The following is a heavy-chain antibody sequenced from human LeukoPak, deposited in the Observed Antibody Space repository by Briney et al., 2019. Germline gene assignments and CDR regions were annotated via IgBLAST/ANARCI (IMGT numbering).Heavy chain of an antibody. Sequence: GGSLRLSCAASGFIVSSNYMGWVRQAPGKGLEWVSVIYSSGSTYYPDSVEGRFTSSRDESKNTLYLQMNSLRAEDTAVYYCTRLAVAYFASWGQGTLVTVSS. CDR1: GFIVSSNY. V-gene: IGHV3-66*04. CDR3: TRLAVAYFAS. D-gene: IGHD6-19*01. CDR2: IYSSGST. J-gene: IGHJ4*02.